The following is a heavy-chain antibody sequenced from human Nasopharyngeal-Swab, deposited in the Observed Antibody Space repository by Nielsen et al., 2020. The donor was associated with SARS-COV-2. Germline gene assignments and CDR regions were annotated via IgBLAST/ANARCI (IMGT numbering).Heavy chain of an antibody. CDR2: ISSSSSYI. V-gene: IGHV3-21*01. Sequence: WIRQPPGKGLEWVSSISSSSSYIYYADSVKGRFTISRDNAKNSLYLQMNSLRAEDTAVYYCVRDAPEGYYYGSGSYYKQAFDIWGQGTMVTVSS. CDR3: VRDAPEGYYYGSGSYYKQAFDI. D-gene: IGHD3-10*01. J-gene: IGHJ3*02.